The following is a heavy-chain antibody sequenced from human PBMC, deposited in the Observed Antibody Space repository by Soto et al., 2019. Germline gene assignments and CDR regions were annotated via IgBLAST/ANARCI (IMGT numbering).Heavy chain of an antibody. V-gene: IGHV3-7*03. CDR3: WEPQYLGTQFDP. J-gene: IGHJ5*02. CDR1: GFTFSNYW. CDR2: IKEDGSQT. Sequence: GGSLRLSCAASGFTFSNYWMSWVRQAPGKGLEWVANIKEDGSQTNYVDSVRDRFTISRDNAKNSLYLQMSSLRVDDTAVYYCWEPQYLGTQFDPRDHGTLVTVSS. D-gene: IGHD3-16*01.